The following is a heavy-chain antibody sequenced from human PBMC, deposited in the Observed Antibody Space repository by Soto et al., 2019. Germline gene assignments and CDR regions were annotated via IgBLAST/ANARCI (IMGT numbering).Heavy chain of an antibody. CDR1: GYTFTGYY. CDR2: INPNSGGT. V-gene: IGHV1-2*04. CDR3: ARRAGTAGILFADEYFDY. J-gene: IGHJ4*02. Sequence: ASVKVSCKASGYTFTGYYMHWVRQAPGQGLEWMGWINPNSGGTNYAQKFQGWVTMTRDTSISTAYMELSRLRSDDTAVYYCARRAGTAGILFADEYFDYWGQGTLVTVSS. D-gene: IGHD6-13*01.